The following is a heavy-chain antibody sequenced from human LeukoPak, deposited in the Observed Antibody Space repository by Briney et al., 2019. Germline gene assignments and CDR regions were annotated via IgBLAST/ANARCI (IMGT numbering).Heavy chain of an antibody. CDR2: VSHDGTKD. V-gene: IGHV3-30*03. J-gene: IGHJ4*02. CDR3: ARELSPYGSGTSSSFRY. D-gene: IGHD3-10*01. CDR1: GFTLSSYG. Sequence: GRPLSLSCEASGFTLSSYGIHWVRPGPGKGLEGVGFVSHDGTKDYYGDSVTGRFTISRDNAGNMVDLQMNSLTSADTAVYFCARELSPYGSGTSSSFRYWGQGALVIVSS.